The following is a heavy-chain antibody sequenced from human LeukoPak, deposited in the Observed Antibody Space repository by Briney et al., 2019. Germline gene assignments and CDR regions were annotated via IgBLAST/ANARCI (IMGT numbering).Heavy chain of an antibody. J-gene: IGHJ4*02. CDR1: AGSTSSGSYD. V-gene: IGHV4-61*02. CDR3: ARGVISSLSYYFDY. Sequence: PSQTLSLTCTVSAGSTSSGSYDWGWIRQTAGKGLEWTGRIDTTRSTNYNPSVKRRFTISVATSKNQFSLKLSSVTAADTAVYYCARGVISSLSYYFDYWGQGTLVTVSS. CDR2: IDTTRST. D-gene: IGHD6-6*01.